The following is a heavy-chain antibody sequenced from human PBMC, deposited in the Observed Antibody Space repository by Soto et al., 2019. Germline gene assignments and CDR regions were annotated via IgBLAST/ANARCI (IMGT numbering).Heavy chain of an antibody. D-gene: IGHD3-3*01. CDR2: ISAYNGNT. CDR3: ASGEEFWSGSDYYGMDV. V-gene: IGHV1-18*01. J-gene: IGHJ6*02. Sequence: ASVKVSCKASGYTFTSYGISWVRQAPGQGLEWMGWISAYNGNTNYAQKLQGRVTMTTDTSTSTAYMKLRSLRSDDTAVYYCASGEEFWSGSDYYGMDVWGQGTTVTVSS. CDR1: GYTFTSYG.